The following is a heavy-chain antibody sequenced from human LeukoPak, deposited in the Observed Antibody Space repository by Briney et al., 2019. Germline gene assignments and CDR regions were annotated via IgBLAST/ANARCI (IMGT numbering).Heavy chain of an antibody. CDR3: ASSYSSSWYGDWFDP. J-gene: IGHJ5*02. V-gene: IGHV3-74*01. Sequence: GGSLRLSCAASGFTFSSYAMSWVRQAPGKGLVWVSRINSDGSSTSYADSVKGRFTISRDNAKNTLYLQMNSLRAEDTAVYYCASSYSSSWYGDWFDPWGQGTLVTVSS. CDR1: GFTFSSYA. CDR2: INSDGSST. D-gene: IGHD6-13*01.